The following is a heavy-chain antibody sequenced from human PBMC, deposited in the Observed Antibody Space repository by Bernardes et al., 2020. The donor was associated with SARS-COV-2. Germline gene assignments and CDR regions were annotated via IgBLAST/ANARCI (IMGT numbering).Heavy chain of an antibody. Sequence: SETLSLTCSVSGASVRSYCWAWIRQPPGMGLEWIGYICNIGTTQYSPSLTSRVSMSIDRSKDQFSLTVRSVTAADTAVYYCARDASSGWIGPHDRWGQGILVTVSS. CDR3: ARDASSGWIGPHDR. D-gene: IGHD6-19*01. V-gene: IGHV4-59*02. CDR2: ICNIGTT. CDR1: GASVRSYC. J-gene: IGHJ5*02.